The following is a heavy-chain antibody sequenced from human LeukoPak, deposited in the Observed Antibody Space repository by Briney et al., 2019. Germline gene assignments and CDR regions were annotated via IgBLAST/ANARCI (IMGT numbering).Heavy chain of an antibody. D-gene: IGHD1-14*01. J-gene: IGHJ6*03. CDR1: GGSISSSSYY. V-gene: IGHV4-39*01. CDR2: IYYSGST. CDR3: ARLLDGTAGYYYYYMDV. Sequence: PSETLSLTCTVSGGSISSSSYYWGWIRQPPGKGLEWIGSIYYSGSTYYNPSLKSRVTISVDTSKNQFSLKLSSVTAADTAVYYCARLLDGTAGYYYYYMDVWGKGTTVTVSS.